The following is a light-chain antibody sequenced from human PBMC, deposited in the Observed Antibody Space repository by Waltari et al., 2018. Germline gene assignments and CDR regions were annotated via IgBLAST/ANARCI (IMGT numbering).Light chain of an antibody. CDR2: DTS. CDR1: QSVSNM. V-gene: IGKV3-11*01. CDR3: QQRSNWPPT. Sequence: EIVSTQSPGTLSLSPGERATLSCRASQSVSNMLAWYQQKPGQAPRLLIYDTSNRATGIPARFSGSGSGTDFTLTISSLEPEDFAVYYCQQRSNWPPTFGQGTKVEI. J-gene: IGKJ1*01.